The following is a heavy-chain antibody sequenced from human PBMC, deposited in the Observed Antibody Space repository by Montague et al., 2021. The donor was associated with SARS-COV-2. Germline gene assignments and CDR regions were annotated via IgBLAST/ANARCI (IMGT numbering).Heavy chain of an antibody. J-gene: IGHJ2*01. D-gene: IGHD3-10*01. CDR3: AITYYYGSGSYYWYFDL. Sequence: SETLSLTCTVSGGSISSSSYYWGWIRQPPGKGLEWIGSIYYSGSTYYNPSLKSRVTISVDTSKNQFSLKLSSVTAADTAVYYRAITYYYGSGSYYWYFDLWGRGTLVTVSS. V-gene: IGHV4-39*01. CDR1: GGSISSSSYY. CDR2: IYYSGST.